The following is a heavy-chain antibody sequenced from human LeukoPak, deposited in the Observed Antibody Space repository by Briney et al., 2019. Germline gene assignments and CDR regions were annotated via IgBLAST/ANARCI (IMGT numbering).Heavy chain of an antibody. CDR1: GASISTYY. J-gene: IGHJ4*02. Sequence: SETLSLTCTVSGASISTYYWSWIRQPPGKGLEWIGYIYDSGSTNYNASLKSRVTISSDMSKNQFSLKVSSVTAADTAIYYCARDYGVGGYYFDSWGQGTLVTVSS. CDR2: IYDSGST. D-gene: IGHD3-22*01. V-gene: IGHV4-59*01. CDR3: ARDYGVGGYYFDS.